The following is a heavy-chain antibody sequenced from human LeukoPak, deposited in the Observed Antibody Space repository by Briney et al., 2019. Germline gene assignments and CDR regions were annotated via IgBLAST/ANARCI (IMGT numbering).Heavy chain of an antibody. V-gene: IGHV3-74*01. CDR2: INGDGSST. J-gene: IGHJ4*02. D-gene: IGHD5-18*01. Sequence: PGGSLRLSCAASGFTFSSYWMHWVRHAPGKGLVWVSHINGDGSSTTYADSVKGRFTISRDNAKNTLYLQMNGLRAEDTAVYYCARDYSYGLDQWGQGTLVTVHS. CDR3: ARDYSYGLDQ. CDR1: GFTFSSYW.